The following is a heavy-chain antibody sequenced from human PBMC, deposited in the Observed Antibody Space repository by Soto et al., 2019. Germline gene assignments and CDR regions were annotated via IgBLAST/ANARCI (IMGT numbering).Heavy chain of an antibody. Sequence: QLHLVQSGAVVKKPGASVTVSCSASGYPVTAYYMHWVRQAPGRGLEWMGGINPATGAAKNTQTVQGRVTMTRDTSTSTVFMELSGLTSKDTAVFYCARGGGVGVAGSAAFDMWGQGTLVTVSA. V-gene: IGHV1-2*02. J-gene: IGHJ3*02. D-gene: IGHD3-3*01. CDR1: GYPVTAYY. CDR3: ARGGGVGVAGSAAFDM. CDR2: INPATGAA.